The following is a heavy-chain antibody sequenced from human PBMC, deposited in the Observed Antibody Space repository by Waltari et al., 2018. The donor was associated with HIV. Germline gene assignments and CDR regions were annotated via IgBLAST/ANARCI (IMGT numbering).Heavy chain of an antibody. CDR2: VNHVGSA. D-gene: IGHD6-13*01. V-gene: IGHV4-34*02. J-gene: IGHJ6*02. CDR3: VRGYAAAAPYYGLEV. Sequence: VRLESWGTGPLKPSETLSLSCPVYGGSFSGYYWSWIRQFPERGLEWIAEVNHVGSAKYNPSLESRVSISVDTSKKQFYLKVRSVTAADTAVYYCVRGYAAAAPYYGLEVWGQGTAVSVSS. CDR1: GGSFSGYY.